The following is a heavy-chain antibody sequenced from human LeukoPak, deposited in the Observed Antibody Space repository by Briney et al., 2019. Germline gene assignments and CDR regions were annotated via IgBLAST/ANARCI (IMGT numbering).Heavy chain of an antibody. CDR3: ARGGPWVVATINDYYLDV. J-gene: IGHJ6*03. V-gene: IGHV4-59*01. Sequence: SETLSLTCSVSGVSRTNYYWSWIRQSPGKGLEWIGYIDDSGSTSYNPSLESRVTISIDRSQSQVSLQVNSVTAADTAVYYCARGGPWVVATINDYYLDVWGKGTTVTVSS. D-gene: IGHD5-24*01. CDR1: GVSRTNYY. CDR2: IDDSGST.